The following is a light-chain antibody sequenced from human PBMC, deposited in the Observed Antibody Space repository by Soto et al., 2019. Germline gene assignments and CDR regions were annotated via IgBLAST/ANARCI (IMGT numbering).Light chain of an antibody. Sequence: EIVMTQSPATLSLSPGERATLSCRASQSVSSNLAWYQQKPGQAPRLLIYGAATRATGIPASCSGSGSGTEFTLTISSLQSEDVAVYYCQQYNNWPPWTFGQGTKVQIK. CDR3: QQYNNWPPWT. J-gene: IGKJ1*01. CDR1: QSVSSN. CDR2: GAA. V-gene: IGKV3-15*01.